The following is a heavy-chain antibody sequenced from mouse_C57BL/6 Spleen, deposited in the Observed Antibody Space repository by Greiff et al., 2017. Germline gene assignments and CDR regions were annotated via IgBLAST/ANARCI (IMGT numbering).Heavy chain of an antibody. CDR1: GYAFSSYW. Sequence: QVQLKQSGAELVKPGASVKISCKASGYAFSSYWMNWVKQRPGKGLEWIGQIYPGDGDTNYNGKFKGKATLTADKSSSTAYMQLSSLTSEDSAVYFCARSEDGYPYAMDYWGQGTSVTVSS. J-gene: IGHJ4*01. CDR3: ARSEDGYPYAMDY. CDR2: IYPGDGDT. D-gene: IGHD2-3*01. V-gene: IGHV1-80*01.